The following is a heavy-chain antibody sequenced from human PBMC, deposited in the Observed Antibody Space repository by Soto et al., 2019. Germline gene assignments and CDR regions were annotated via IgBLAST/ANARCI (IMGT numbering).Heavy chain of an antibody. Sequence: PGGSLRLSCAASGFTFSNYAMSWVRQAPGKGLEWVSVISGSGGSTYYADSVKGRFTISRDNSKNTLYLQMNSLRAEDTAVFYCATHFYGSGSYPLHAFDIWGQGTMVT. CDR2: ISGSGGST. J-gene: IGHJ3*02. CDR1: GFTFSNYA. D-gene: IGHD3-10*01. V-gene: IGHV3-23*01. CDR3: ATHFYGSGSYPLHAFDI.